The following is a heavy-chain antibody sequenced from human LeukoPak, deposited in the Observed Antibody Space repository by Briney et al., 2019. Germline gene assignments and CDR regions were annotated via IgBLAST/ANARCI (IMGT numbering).Heavy chain of an antibody. Sequence: GESLKISCKASGYSFTNYWIGWVRQMPGKGLEWMGIIYPHDSFTRYSPSFQDQVTISADKPINTAYLQWSSLKASDTAIYYCARQPNPDFDYWGQGTLVTVSS. CDR2: IYPHDSFT. J-gene: IGHJ4*02. CDR3: ARQPNPDFDY. CDR1: GYSFTNYW. V-gene: IGHV5-51*01.